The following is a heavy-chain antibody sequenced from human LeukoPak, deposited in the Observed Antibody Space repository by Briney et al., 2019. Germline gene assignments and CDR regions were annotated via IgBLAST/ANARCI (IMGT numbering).Heavy chain of an antibody. J-gene: IGHJ4*02. CDR1: GYTFTSYG. Sequence: ASVKVSCKASGYTFTSYGISWLRQAPAQGLEWMGRIIPILGIANNAQKFQGRVTITADKSTSTAYMELSSLRSEDTAVYYCARGEYSGYDRCVTAADYWGKGTLVTVSS. CDR2: IIPILGIA. V-gene: IGHV1-69*04. D-gene: IGHD5-12*01. CDR3: ARGEYSGYDRCVTAADY.